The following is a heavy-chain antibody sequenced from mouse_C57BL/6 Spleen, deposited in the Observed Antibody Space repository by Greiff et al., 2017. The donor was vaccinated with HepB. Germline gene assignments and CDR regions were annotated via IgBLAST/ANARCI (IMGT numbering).Heavy chain of an antibody. CDR3: ARRTAQARGFDY. J-gene: IGHJ2*01. D-gene: IGHD3-2*02. CDR1: GFTFSSYT. Sequence: EVQRVESGGGLVKPGGSLKLSCAASGFTFSSYTMSWVRQTPEKRLEWVATISGGGGNTYYPDSVKGRFTISRDNAKNTLYLQMSSLRSEDTALYYCARRTAQARGFDYWGQGTTLTVSS. V-gene: IGHV5-9*01. CDR2: ISGGGGNT.